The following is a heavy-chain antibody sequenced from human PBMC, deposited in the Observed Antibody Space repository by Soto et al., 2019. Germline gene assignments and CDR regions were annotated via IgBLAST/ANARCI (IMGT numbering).Heavy chain of an antibody. D-gene: IGHD5-12*01. J-gene: IGHJ6*02. CDR2: TYYRFKWYN. Sequence: QSQTLSLTCAISGDSVSSNSAAWNWIRQSPSRGLEWLGRTYYRFKWYNDYAVSVKSRITINPDTSKNQFSLQLNSVTPEDTAVYYCARDKRGYSGYDSYYYYYGMDVWGQGTTVTVSS. CDR1: GDSVSSNSAA. CDR3: ARDKRGYSGYDSYYYYYGMDV. V-gene: IGHV6-1*01.